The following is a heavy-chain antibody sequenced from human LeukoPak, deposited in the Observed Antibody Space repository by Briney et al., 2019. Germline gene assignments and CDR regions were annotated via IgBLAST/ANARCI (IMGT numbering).Heavy chain of an antibody. J-gene: IGHJ6*03. CDR3: ARLGYGSGTPYYCFYMDA. Sequence: SETLSLTCTVPDGSISGYYWSWIRQPPGKGLEWIGYINYVGGTNYNPSLRSRVTFSRDTSKNQFSLKLRSVTAADTAVYFCARLGYGSGTPYYCFYMDAWGSGTTVTVSS. CDR2: INYVGGT. D-gene: IGHD3-10*01. CDR1: DGSISGYY. V-gene: IGHV4-59*01.